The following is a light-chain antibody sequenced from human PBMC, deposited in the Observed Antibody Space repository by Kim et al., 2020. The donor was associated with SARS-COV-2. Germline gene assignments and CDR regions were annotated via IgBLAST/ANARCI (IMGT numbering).Light chain of an antibody. CDR1: QNIDTN. V-gene: IGKV3-11*01. CDR3: QQRNSWPPAVT. CDR2: DAS. J-gene: IGKJ4*01. Sequence: PGKRATVACRASQNIDTNFAWYQQRHGQAPRLLVYDASNRATGVPDRYSGSGSGTDFTLTISSLGREDFSNYDCQQRNSWPPAVTFGGGTKVDIK.